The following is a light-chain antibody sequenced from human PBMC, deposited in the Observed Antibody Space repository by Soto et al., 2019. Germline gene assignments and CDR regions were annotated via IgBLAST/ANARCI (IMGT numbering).Light chain of an antibody. CDR1: QSVSSY. CDR3: QQRSNWPFI. CDR2: DAS. Sequence: EIVLTQSPDTLSLSPGERATLSCRASQSVSSYLAWYQQKPGQAPRLLIYDASNRATGIPARFSGSGSGTDFTLTISSLEPEDFAVYYCQQRSNWPFIFGPGTKVDIK. J-gene: IGKJ3*01. V-gene: IGKV3-11*01.